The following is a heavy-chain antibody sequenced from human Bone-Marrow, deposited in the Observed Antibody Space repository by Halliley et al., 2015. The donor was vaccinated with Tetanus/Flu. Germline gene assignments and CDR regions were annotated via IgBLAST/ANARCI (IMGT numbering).Heavy chain of an antibody. Sequence: LEGGGRTYDRSNWYNDYALSVKSRITVNPDTTKNQFSLQLDSVTPEDTAVYYCATGNYFFDYWGQGTLVTVSS. J-gene: IGHJ4*02. CDR3: ATGNYFFDY. D-gene: IGHD1-7*01. V-gene: IGHV6-1*01. CDR2: TYDRSNWYN.